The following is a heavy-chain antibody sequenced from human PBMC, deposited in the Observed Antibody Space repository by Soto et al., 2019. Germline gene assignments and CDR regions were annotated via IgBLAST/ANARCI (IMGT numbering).Heavy chain of an antibody. Sequence: EVQLVESGGGLVKPGGSLRLSCTASGLIFSNYGMNWVRQAAGKRPEWVSSISSGGEYIDYADSVKGRLTISRDNANNVLDLQLTRRGVADSAVYYCAPDGAAGAVMGVWGQGTRVTVSS. V-gene: IGHV3-21*06. J-gene: IGHJ6*02. CDR3: APDGAAGAVMGV. CDR1: GLIFSNYG. CDR2: ISSGGEYI. D-gene: IGHD6-13*01.